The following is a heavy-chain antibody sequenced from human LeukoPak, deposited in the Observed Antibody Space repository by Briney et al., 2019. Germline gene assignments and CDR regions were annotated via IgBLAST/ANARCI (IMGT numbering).Heavy chain of an antibody. J-gene: IGHJ4*02. Sequence: GGSLRLSCAASGFTFSSYAMSWVRQAPGKGLEWVGCIRSKADGGTTQDAASVKGRFTISRDASQSIAYLQMNSLKTEDTAVYYCTQVLRFLEWLPRYWGQGTLVTVSS. V-gene: IGHV3-49*04. CDR2: IRSKADGGTT. CDR3: TQVLRFLEWLPRY. D-gene: IGHD3-3*01. CDR1: GFTFSSYA.